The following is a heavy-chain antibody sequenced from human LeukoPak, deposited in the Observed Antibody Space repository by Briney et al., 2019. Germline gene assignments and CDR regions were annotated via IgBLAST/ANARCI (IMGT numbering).Heavy chain of an antibody. J-gene: IGHJ3*02. CDR1: GGSITSGPYY. CDR2: IHSGGST. V-gene: IGHV4-61*02. Sequence: SETLSLTCTVSGGSITSGPYYWSWLRRPAGKGLEWIARIHSGGSTRYNASLKSRVTISLDTSKNQVSLKLTSMTAADTAVYYCARASDYYDSSGYKGAFDIWGQGTMVTVSS. CDR3: ARASDYYDSSGYKGAFDI. D-gene: IGHD3-22*01.